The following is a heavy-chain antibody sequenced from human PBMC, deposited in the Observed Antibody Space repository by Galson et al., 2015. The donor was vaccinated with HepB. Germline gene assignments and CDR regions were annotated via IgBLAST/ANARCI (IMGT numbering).Heavy chain of an antibody. D-gene: IGHD3-10*01. CDR1: GGSISSNDYY. CDR3: ARHERRLSLSPYYYDSGPKGPKFDS. J-gene: IGHJ4*02. V-gene: IGHV4-39*01. CDR2: IYYSGKT. Sequence: ETLSLTCTVSGGSISSNDYYWGWIRQPPGKGLEWIASIYYSGKTYYNASLKSRVTISEDTSKNQFSLNLSSVTAADTAVYYCARHERRLSLSPYYYDSGPKGPKFDSWGQGTLVIVSS.